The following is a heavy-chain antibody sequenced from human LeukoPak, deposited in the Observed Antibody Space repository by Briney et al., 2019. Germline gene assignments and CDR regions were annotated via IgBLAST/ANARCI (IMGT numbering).Heavy chain of an antibody. D-gene: IGHD3-22*01. J-gene: IGHJ4*02. Sequence: GGSLRLSCAASGFTFSTYGMHWVRQAPGKGLEWVAVISYDGINKYYADSVKGRFTISRDNSKNTLYLQMNSLRAEDTAVYYCARSPYYDSSGYWDYWGQGTLVTVSS. CDR3: ARSPYYDSSGYWDY. CDR2: ISYDGINK. V-gene: IGHV3-30*01. CDR1: GFTFSTYG.